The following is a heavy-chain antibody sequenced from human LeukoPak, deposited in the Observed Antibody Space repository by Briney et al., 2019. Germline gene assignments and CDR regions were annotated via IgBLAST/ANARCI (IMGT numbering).Heavy chain of an antibody. CDR2: IYTSGST. J-gene: IGHJ6*03. CDR3: ARAPLSPFMDV. V-gene: IGHV4-4*07. Sequence: SETLSLTCTVSGGPISSYYWSWIRQPAGKGLEWIGRIYTSGSTNYNPSLKSRVTISVDKSKNQFSLKLSSVTAADTAVYYCARAPLSPFMDVWGKGTTVTVSS. CDR1: GGPISSYY.